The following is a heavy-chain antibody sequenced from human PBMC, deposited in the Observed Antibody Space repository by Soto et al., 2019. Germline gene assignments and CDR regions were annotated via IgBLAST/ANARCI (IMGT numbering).Heavy chain of an antibody. D-gene: IGHD3-22*01. Sequence: EVQLVESGGGSVQPGGSLSLSCSASGFTFIKYWLHWFRQVPGKGLQWVSQINGDGTITIYADSVSGRFTISRDNAKSTLYLEMSSLRADDTSVYYCARETSFSSGLTDYWGQGTLVTVSS. CDR2: INGDGTIT. V-gene: IGHV3-74*01. CDR3: ARETSFSSGLTDY. J-gene: IGHJ4*02. CDR1: GFTFIKYW.